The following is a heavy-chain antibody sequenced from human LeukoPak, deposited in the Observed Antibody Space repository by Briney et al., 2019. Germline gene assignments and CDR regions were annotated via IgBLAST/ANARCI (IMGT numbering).Heavy chain of an antibody. Sequence: PSVTLSLTCAVSGGSIGSGGYSWSWIRQPPGRGLEWIGYIYYSGSTYYNPSLKSRVTISVDRSKNQFSLKLSSVTAADTAVYYCARGGAPTTVTKEAGAFDIWGQGTMVTVSS. D-gene: IGHD4-17*01. V-gene: IGHV4-30-2*01. CDR3: ARGGAPTTVTKEAGAFDI. CDR2: IYYSGST. CDR1: GGSIGSGGYS. J-gene: IGHJ3*02.